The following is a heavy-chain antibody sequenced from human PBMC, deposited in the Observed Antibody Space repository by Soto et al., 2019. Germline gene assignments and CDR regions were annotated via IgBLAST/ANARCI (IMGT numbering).Heavy chain of an antibody. Sequence: PSETLSLTCAVYGGSFSGYYWTWIRQPPGTGLEWIGEINYSGSTNYNPALKSRVTISVDTSKSQFSLKLSSVTAADTAVYYCTRDAPLWFGELSQWGQGTLVTVSS. V-gene: IGHV4-34*01. J-gene: IGHJ4*02. CDR3: TRDAPLWFGELSQ. CDR1: GGSFSGYY. D-gene: IGHD3-10*01. CDR2: INYSGST.